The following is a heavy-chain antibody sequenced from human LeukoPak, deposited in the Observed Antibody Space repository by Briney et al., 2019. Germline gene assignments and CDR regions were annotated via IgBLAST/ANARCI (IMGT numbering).Heavy chain of an antibody. D-gene: IGHD3-22*01. J-gene: IGHJ3*02. V-gene: IGHV4-38-2*02. CDR1: GYSISSGYY. Sequence: SETLSLTCTVSGYSISSGYYWGWIRQPPGKGLEWIGSIYHSGSTYYNPSLKSRVTISVDTSKNQFSLKLSSVTAADTAVYYCARETPEDSSGYYYAFDIWGQGTMVTVSS. CDR3: ARETPEDSSGYYYAFDI. CDR2: IYHSGST.